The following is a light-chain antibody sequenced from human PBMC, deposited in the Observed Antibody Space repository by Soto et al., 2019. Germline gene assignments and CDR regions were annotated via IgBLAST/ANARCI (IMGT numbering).Light chain of an antibody. J-gene: IGKJ4*01. CDR2: GAS. V-gene: IGKV3-20*01. CDR1: QSVTTNY. Sequence: IVLTQSPGTLSLSPGESATLSCRASQSVTTNYLAWYQHKPGQAPRLLISGASTRATGIPDRFSGSGSGTDVTLTITRLEPEDFAVYYCLQYGRSPTSFGGGTKVEIK. CDR3: LQYGRSPTS.